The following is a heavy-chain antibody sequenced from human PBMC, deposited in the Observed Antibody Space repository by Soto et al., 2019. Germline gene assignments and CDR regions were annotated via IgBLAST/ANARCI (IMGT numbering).Heavy chain of an antibody. CDR1: GYTFTSYG. CDR2: ISAYNGNT. J-gene: IGHJ4*02. CDR3: ARDDPEGVLLWFGEFFDY. Sequence: ASVKVSCKASGYTFTSYGISWVRQAPGQGLEWMGWISAYNGNTNYAQKLQGRVTMTTDTSTSTAYMELRSLRSDDTAVYYCARDDPEGVLLWFGEFFDYWGQGTLVTVSS. V-gene: IGHV1-18*01. D-gene: IGHD3-10*01.